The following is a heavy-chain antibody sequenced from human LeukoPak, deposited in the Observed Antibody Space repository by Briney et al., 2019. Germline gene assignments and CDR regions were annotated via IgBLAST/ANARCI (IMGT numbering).Heavy chain of an antibody. D-gene: IGHD1-26*01. CDR2: IYHTGTT. Sequence: SETPSLTCTVSGGSLSPYYWTWIRQPPGKGLEWIGYIYHTGTTRYNPSLNSRVTISVETSKNQFSLRLNSVTAADTAIYYCARLDSGDHGNIPHWGQGTLVTVSS. J-gene: IGHJ1*01. CDR3: ARLDSGDHGNIPH. CDR1: GGSLSPYY. V-gene: IGHV4-59*08.